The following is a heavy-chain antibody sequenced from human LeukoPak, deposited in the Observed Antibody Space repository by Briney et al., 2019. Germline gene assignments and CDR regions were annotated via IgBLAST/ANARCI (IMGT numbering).Heavy chain of an antibody. CDR3: ARSGNYYDTSGLLY. Sequence: GGSLRLSCAASGVMKTYSMNWVRQAPGKGLEWISYISSSSITLNYADSVKGRFTISRDNAKNLVFLHMNGLRDQDPALYYCARSGNYYDTSGLLYRGQGALVIVSS. V-gene: IGHV3-48*02. CDR1: GVMKTYS. CDR2: ISSSSITL. J-gene: IGHJ4*02. D-gene: IGHD3-22*01.